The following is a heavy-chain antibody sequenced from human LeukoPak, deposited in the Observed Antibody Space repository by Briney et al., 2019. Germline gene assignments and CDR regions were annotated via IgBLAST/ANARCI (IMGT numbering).Heavy chain of an antibody. CDR3: ARHVKGRDGYNYRDYYYMDV. CDR2: IYYSGST. D-gene: IGHD5-24*01. V-gene: IGHV4-34*01. J-gene: IGHJ6*03. Sequence: SETLSLTCAVYGGSFSGYYWSWIRQPPGKGLEWIGSIYYSGSTYYNPSLKSRVTISVDTSKNQFSLKLSSVTAADTAVYYCARHVKGRDGYNYRDYYYMDVWGKGTTVTISS. CDR1: GGSFSGYY.